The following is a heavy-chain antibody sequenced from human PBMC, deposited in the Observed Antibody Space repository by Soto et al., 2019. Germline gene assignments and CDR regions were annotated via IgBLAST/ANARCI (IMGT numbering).Heavy chain of an antibody. Sequence: QVQLQESGPGLVKPSQTLSLTCTVSGGSISSGGYYWSWIRQHPGKGREWIGYIYYSGSTYYNPSLKSRVTISVDTSKNQCSLKLSSVTAADTAVYYCASSTGYQLLISLSWFDPWGQGTLVTVSS. CDR1: GGSISSGGYY. D-gene: IGHD2-2*01. V-gene: IGHV4-31*03. CDR3: ASSTGYQLLISLSWFDP. J-gene: IGHJ5*02. CDR2: IYYSGST.